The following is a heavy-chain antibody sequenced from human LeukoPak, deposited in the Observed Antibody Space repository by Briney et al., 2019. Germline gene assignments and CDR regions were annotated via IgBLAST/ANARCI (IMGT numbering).Heavy chain of an antibody. CDR1: GFTFNSYG. D-gene: IGHD2-21*02. V-gene: IGHV3-30*18. Sequence: GGSLRLSCAASGFTFNSYGMHWVRQAPGKGLEWVAVISYDGSNKYYADSVKGRFTISRDNSKNTLYLQMNSLRAEDTAAYYCAKIPAGGGDSARAFDIWGQGTMVTVSS. CDR2: ISYDGSNK. CDR3: AKIPAGGGDSARAFDI. J-gene: IGHJ3*02.